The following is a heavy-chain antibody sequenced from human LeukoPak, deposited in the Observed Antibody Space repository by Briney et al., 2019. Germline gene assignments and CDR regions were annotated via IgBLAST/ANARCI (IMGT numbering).Heavy chain of an antibody. D-gene: IGHD2/OR15-2a*01. V-gene: IGHV3-21*01. CDR2: ITSSGRYI. CDR1: GFTFSSYS. J-gene: IGHJ4*02. Sequence: GGSLRLSCAASGFTFSSYSMNWVRQAPGKGLEWVSSITSSGRYIYYADSVKGRFTISRDNAESSLYLQMDSLTAEDTAVYYCTRKGSQWDFLVDYWGQGPRVAVSP. CDR3: TRKGSQWDFLVDY.